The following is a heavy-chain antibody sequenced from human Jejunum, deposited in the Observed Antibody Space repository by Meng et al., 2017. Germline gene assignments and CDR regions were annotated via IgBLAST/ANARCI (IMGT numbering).Heavy chain of an antibody. CDR2: IYYSGAT. J-gene: IGHJ4*02. CDR1: GASISGAEYY. CDR3: VREKRRTYYFDY. V-gene: IGHV4-30-4*01. D-gene: IGHD3-16*01. Sequence: QVQLQEPGPGLVKPSQTPSLTCTVSGASISGAEYYWSWIRQPPGKGLEWMGYIYYSGATYSNPSLKSRATISIDTSKNQFSLRLTSVTAADTAVYYCVREKRRTYYFDYWGQGTLVTVSS.